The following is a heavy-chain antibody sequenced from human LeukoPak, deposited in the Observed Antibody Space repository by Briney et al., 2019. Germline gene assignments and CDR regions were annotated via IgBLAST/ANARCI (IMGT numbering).Heavy chain of an antibody. Sequence: SETLSLTCTVSGGSISSYYWSWIRQPPGKGLEWIGYIYYSGSTNYSPSLKSRVTISVDTSKNQFSLKLSSVTAADTAVYYCARGRLTYYYGSGFMDVWGKGTTVTISS. CDR1: GGSISSYY. V-gene: IGHV4-59*01. J-gene: IGHJ6*03. CDR3: ARGRLTYYYGSGFMDV. CDR2: IYYSGST. D-gene: IGHD3-10*01.